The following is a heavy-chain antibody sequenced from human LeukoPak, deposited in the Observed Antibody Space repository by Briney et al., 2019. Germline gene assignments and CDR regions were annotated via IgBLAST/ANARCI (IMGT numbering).Heavy chain of an antibody. V-gene: IGHV5-51*01. CDR3: ARQLGYCSSTSCYNLGY. CDR2: IYPGDSDT. CDR1: GYSFTSYW. D-gene: IGHD2-2*02. Sequence: GESLKISCKGSGYSFTSYWIGWVRQMPGKGLGWMGIIYPGDSDTRYSPSFQGQVTISADKSISTAYLQWSSLKASDTAMYYCARQLGYCSSTSCYNLGYWGQGTLVTVSS. J-gene: IGHJ4*02.